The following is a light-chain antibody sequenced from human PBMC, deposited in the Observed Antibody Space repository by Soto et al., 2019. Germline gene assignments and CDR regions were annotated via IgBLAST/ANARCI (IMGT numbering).Light chain of an antibody. CDR3: QQYGRTPST. V-gene: IGKV3-20*01. Sequence: VLTQSPGTLSLSPGARATLSCKASQSVSGNYVAWYQQRPGQAPRLLIYGASRRATGIPARFSGSGSGTDFTLTISRLEPEDFAVYYCQQYGRTPSTFGPGTKVDIK. CDR2: GAS. CDR1: QSVSGNY. J-gene: IGKJ3*01.